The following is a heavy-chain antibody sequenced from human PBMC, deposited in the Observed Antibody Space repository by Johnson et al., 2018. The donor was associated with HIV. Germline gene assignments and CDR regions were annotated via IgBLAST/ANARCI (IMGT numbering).Heavy chain of an antibody. Sequence: QVQLVESGGGVVQPGGSLRLSCVVSGFTFSSYGMHWVRQAPGKGLEWVAVISYDASNKYYADSVKGRFTISRDNAKNSLYLQMNSLRAEDTALYYCARDNNLSSAFDIWGQGTMVTVSS. J-gene: IGHJ3*02. CDR2: ISYDASNK. D-gene: IGHD2/OR15-2a*01. V-gene: IGHV3-33*05. CDR3: ARDNNLSSAFDI. CDR1: GFTFSSYG.